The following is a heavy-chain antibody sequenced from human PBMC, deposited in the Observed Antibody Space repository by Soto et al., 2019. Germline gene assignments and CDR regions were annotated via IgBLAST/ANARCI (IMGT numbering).Heavy chain of an antibody. Sequence: SETLSLTCAVYGGSFSGYYWSWIRQPPGKGLEWIGEINHSGSTNYNPSLKSRVTISVDTSKNQFSLKLSSVTAADTAVYYCARLPRKGGYSYGTDYWGQGTLVTVSS. CDR3: ARLPRKGGYSYGTDY. D-gene: IGHD5-18*01. CDR2: INHSGST. CDR1: GGSFSGYY. V-gene: IGHV4-34*01. J-gene: IGHJ4*02.